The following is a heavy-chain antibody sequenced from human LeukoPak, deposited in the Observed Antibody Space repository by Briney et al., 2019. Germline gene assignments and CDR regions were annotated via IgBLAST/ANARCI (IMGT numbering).Heavy chain of an antibody. D-gene: IGHD3-3*01. Sequence: SETLSLACTVSGVSINSHDGRWIRQPPGKGREWIGFIYDSGSANYKSSLKSRVTMTVDTSKHQFSLKVNSVTAADTAVYYCARVLQNYYHMDVWGKGTTVTVSS. J-gene: IGHJ6*03. CDR1: GVSINSHD. CDR3: ARVLQNYYHMDV. V-gene: IGHV4-59*11. CDR2: IYDSGSA.